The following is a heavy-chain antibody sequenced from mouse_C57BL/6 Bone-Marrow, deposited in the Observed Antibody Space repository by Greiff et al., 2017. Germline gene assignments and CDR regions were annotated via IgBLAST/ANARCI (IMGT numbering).Heavy chain of an antibody. V-gene: IGHV5-16*01. CDR2: INYDGSST. J-gene: IGHJ2*01. Sequence: EVKLMASEGGLVQPGSSMKLSCTASGFTFSDYYIAWVRQVPEKGLEWVANINYDGSSTYYLDSLKSRFIISRDNAKNILYLQMSSLKSEDTATYYCARERLRREFDYWGQGTTLTVSS. CDR3: ARERLRREFDY. CDR1: GFTFSDYY. D-gene: IGHD2-4*01.